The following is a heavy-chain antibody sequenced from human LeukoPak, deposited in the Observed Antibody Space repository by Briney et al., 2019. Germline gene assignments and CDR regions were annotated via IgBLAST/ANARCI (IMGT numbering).Heavy chain of an antibody. V-gene: IGHV3-11*04. D-gene: IGHD1/OR15-1a*01. J-gene: IGHJ4*02. CDR3: ARAHFVTNYFDS. CDR1: GFNFNEHY. Sequence: WGSLRLSCAAAGFNFNEHYMSWIRQAPGKGLEWLSYISITGSTTYTATSVTGRFTIYRENAQSSLYLQLNYVTAEDTAVYYCARAHFVTNYFDSWGQGTLVTVSS. CDR2: ISITGSTT.